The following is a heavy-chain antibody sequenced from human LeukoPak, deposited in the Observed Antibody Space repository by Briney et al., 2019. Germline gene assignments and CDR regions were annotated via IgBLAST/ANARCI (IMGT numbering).Heavy chain of an antibody. J-gene: IGHJ3*02. CDR1: GYTFTSYY. CDR3: ARGSSRSQRDAFDI. V-gene: IGHV1-46*01. Sequence: ASVKVSCKASGYTFTSYYMHGVRQAPGQGLEWMGIISPSGASTTYAQNFQGRVTMTRDMSTSTLYMELSSLKSEDTAVYYCARGSSRSQRDAFDIWGQGTMVTVSS. CDR2: ISPSGAST.